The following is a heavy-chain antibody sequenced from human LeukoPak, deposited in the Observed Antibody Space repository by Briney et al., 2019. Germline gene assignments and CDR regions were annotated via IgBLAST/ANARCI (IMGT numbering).Heavy chain of an antibody. D-gene: IGHD6-19*01. J-gene: IGHJ4*02. Sequence: SETLSLTCAVSGGSISSSNWWSWVRQPPGKGLEWIGEIYHSGSTNYNPSLKSRVTISVDKSKNQFSLKLSSVTAADTAVYYCARVHSGFRARRNLDYWGQGTLVTVSS. CDR1: GGSISSSNW. CDR3: ARVHSGFRARRNLDY. V-gene: IGHV4-4*02. CDR2: IYHSGST.